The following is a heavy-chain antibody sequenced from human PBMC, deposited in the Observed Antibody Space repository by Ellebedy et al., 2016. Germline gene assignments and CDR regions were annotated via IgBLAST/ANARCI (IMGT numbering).Heavy chain of an antibody. CDR1: GYTFTTYA. CDR2: INAGNGNT. CDR3: ARAAATGNPPFDY. Sequence: ASVKVSCKASGYTFTTYAMHWVRQAPGQRLEWMGWINAGNGNTKYSQKFQGRVTITRDTSASTAFMELSSLRSEDTAVYYCARAAATGNPPFDYWGQGTLVTVSS. J-gene: IGHJ4*02. V-gene: IGHV1-3*01. D-gene: IGHD6-13*01.